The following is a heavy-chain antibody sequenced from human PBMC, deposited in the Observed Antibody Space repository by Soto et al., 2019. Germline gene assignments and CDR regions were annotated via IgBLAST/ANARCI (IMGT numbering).Heavy chain of an antibody. CDR2: IHYSGST. Sequence: PSETLSLTCTVSGDSISSSSNYWGWIRQPPGKGLEYIGFIHYSGSTNYNPSLKSRVTISVDTSKNQFSLHLSAVTAADTAFYYCVAAASYGSHFHWGLSTLVTVSS. J-gene: IGHJ1*01. CDR3: VAAASYGSHFH. D-gene: IGHD1-26*01. CDR1: GDSISSSSNY. V-gene: IGHV4-39*01.